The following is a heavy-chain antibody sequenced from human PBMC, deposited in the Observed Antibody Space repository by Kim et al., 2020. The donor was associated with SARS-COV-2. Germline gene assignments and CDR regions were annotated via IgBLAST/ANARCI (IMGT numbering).Heavy chain of an antibody. D-gene: IGHD3-3*01. CDR3: ARHGSFWSGCYDY. V-gene: IGHV3-53*01. J-gene: IGHJ4*02. Sequence: GGSLRLSCAASGFTVSSYYMSWVRQAPGKGLEWVSVIYSGGSTYYADTVTGRFTISRDNSKNTLYLQMNSLRAEDTAVYYCARHGSFWSGCYDYWGQGTLVTVSS. CDR2: IYSGGST. CDR1: GFTVSSYY.